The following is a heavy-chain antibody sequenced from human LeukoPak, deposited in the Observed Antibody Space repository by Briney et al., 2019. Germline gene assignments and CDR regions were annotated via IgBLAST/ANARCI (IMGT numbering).Heavy chain of an antibody. CDR2: IGTNGIST. D-gene: IGHD3-22*01. Sequence: PGGSLRLSCSASGFTFNSYAIHWVRQAPGKGLEYVSSIGTNGISTYYADSVTGRFTISRDNSKNSLYLQMSSLRAEDTAVYYCARGEYYDSSGYSQYFQHWGQGTLVTVSS. V-gene: IGHV3-64D*09. J-gene: IGHJ1*01. CDR1: GFTFNSYA. CDR3: ARGEYYDSSGYSQYFQH.